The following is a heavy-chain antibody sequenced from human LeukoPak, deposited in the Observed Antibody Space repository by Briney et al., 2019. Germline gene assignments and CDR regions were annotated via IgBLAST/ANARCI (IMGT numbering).Heavy chain of an antibody. Sequence: SETLSLTCTVSGGSISSSSYYWGWLRQPPGKGLEWIGSIYYSGSTYYNPSLRSRVTISVDTSKNQFSLKLSSVTAADTAVYYCARGRGYSPNWFDPWGQGTLVTVSS. D-gene: IGHD5-12*01. CDR2: IYYSGST. CDR1: GGSISSSSYY. J-gene: IGHJ5*02. V-gene: IGHV4-39*01. CDR3: ARGRGYSPNWFDP.